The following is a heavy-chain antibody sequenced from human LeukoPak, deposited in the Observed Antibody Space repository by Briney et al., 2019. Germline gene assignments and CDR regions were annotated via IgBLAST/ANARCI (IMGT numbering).Heavy chain of an antibody. Sequence: ASVKVSCKASGYTFTSCDINWVRQAPGQGLEWMGWMNPNSGNTGYGQSFQGRITMTRDIPIGTAYMELSNLTSEDTAVYYCTRGSSGRRDNWGQGTLVTVSA. D-gene: IGHD6-19*01. J-gene: IGHJ4*02. CDR3: TRGSSGRRDN. CDR1: GYTFTSCD. V-gene: IGHV1-8*01. CDR2: MNPNSGNT.